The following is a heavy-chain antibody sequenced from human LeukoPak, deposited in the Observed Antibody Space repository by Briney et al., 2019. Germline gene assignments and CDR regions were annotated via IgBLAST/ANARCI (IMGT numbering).Heavy chain of an antibody. J-gene: IGHJ4*02. D-gene: IGHD2-2*01. Sequence: HTGGSLRLSCAASGFTFSSYGMPWVRQAPGKGLEWVVVIWYDGSNKYYADSVKGRFTISRDNSKNTLYLQMNSLRAEDTAVYYCARERDIVVVPAAMDFDYWGQGTLVTVSS. CDR3: ARERDIVVVPAAMDFDY. CDR1: GFTFSSYG. CDR2: IWYDGSNK. V-gene: IGHV3-33*01.